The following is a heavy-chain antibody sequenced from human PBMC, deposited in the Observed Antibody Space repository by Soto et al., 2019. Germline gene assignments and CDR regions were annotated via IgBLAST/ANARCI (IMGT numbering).Heavy chain of an antibody. Sequence: GGSLRLSCAVSGFTFSTYAMNWVRQAPGKGLEWVSGLSGSGGRTYYADSVKGRFTISRDTSKNTLYLQLNSLRAEDTAIYYCAKSVAAAGTNYWGQGTVVTVSS. J-gene: IGHJ4*02. CDR3: AKSVAAAGTNY. D-gene: IGHD6-13*01. CDR1: GFTFSTYA. CDR2: LSGSGGRT. V-gene: IGHV3-23*01.